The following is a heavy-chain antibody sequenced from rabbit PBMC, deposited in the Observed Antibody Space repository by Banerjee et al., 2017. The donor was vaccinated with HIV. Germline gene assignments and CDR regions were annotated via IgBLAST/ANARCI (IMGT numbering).Heavy chain of an antibody. D-gene: IGHD4-1*01. CDR3: ARDLAGVIGWNFNL. CDR2: IYSGSSGST. J-gene: IGHJ4*01. CDR1: GFSFSSSYW. Sequence: QEQLEESGGDLVKPEGSLTLTCTASGFSFSSSYWICWVRQAPGKGLEWIACIYSGSSGSTYYASRAKGRFTISKTSSTTVTLQMTSLTAADTATYFCARDLAGVIGWNFNLWGQGTLVTVS. V-gene: IGHV1S45*01.